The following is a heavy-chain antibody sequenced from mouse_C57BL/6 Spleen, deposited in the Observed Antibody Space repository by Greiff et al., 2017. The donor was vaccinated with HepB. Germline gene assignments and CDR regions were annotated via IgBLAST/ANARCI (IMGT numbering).Heavy chain of an antibody. J-gene: IGHJ2*01. CDR1: GYSITSGYY. V-gene: IGHV3-6*01. CDR2: ISYDGSN. D-gene: IGHD2-12*01. CDR3: ARDYDRGYFDY. Sequence: EVQLVESGPGLVKPSPSLSLTCSLTGYSITSGYYWNWIRQFPGNKLEWMGYISYDGSNNYNPSLKNRISITRDTSKNQFFLKLKSVTTEDTATYYCARDYDRGYFDYWGQGTTLTVSS.